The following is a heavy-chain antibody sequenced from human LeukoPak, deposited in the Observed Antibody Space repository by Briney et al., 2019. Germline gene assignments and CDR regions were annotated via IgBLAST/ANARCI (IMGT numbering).Heavy chain of an antibody. CDR3: VKDFFGEVTTEGFDY. CDR2: ISGSGDTT. J-gene: IGHJ4*02. Sequence: GGSLRLSCAASGFTFNNYAMTWVRQAPGKGLEWVSGISGSGDTTYSADSVKGRFTISRDNSKNTLYLQMDSLRTEDTALYYCVKDFFGEVTTEGFDYWGQGTLVTVSS. D-gene: IGHD4-17*01. V-gene: IGHV3-23*01. CDR1: GFTFNNYA.